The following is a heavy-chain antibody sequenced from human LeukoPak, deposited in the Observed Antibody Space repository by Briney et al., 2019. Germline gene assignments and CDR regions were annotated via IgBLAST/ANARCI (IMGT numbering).Heavy chain of an antibody. CDR1: GLTFSNYG. D-gene: IGHD3-9*01. Sequence: PGGSLRLSCGASGLTFSNYGMHWVRQAPGKGLEWVAFIRYDGTNKHFADSVKGRFTISRDNSKNTLYLQMNSLRAEDTAVYYCANGPQYNILTGYYKVRSHLDYWGQGTLVTVSS. CDR3: ANGPQYNILTGYYKVRSHLDY. J-gene: IGHJ4*02. V-gene: IGHV3-30*02. CDR2: IRYDGTNK.